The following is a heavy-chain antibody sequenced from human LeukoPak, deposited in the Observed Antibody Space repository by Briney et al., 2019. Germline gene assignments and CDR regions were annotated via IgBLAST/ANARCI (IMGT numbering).Heavy chain of an antibody. V-gene: IGHV3-49*03. CDR1: GFIFRDHA. CDR2: IRTKTYSQTT. Sequence: GGSLRLSCTASGFIFRDHAMSWFRQAPGKGLEWVGFIRTKTYSQTTEYAASVKGRFTISRDDSASIAYLQMSSLKTDDTAVYYCSRNSGTLTGYPFDIWGQGTMVTVSS. J-gene: IGHJ3*02. CDR3: SRNSGTLTGYPFDI. D-gene: IGHD5-12*01.